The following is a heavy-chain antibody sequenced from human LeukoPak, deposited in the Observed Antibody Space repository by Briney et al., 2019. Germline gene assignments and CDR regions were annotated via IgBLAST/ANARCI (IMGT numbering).Heavy chain of an antibody. J-gene: IGHJ4*02. CDR2: ISGSGGST. Sequence: GGSLRLSCAASGFTFSSYAMSWVRQAPGKGLEWVSAISGSGGSTYYADSVKGRFTISRDNSKNTLYLQMNSLRAEDTAVYYCANIVVVVAATPGRFDYWGQGTLVTVSS. V-gene: IGHV3-23*01. CDR3: ANIVVVVAATPGRFDY. D-gene: IGHD2-15*01. CDR1: GFTFSSYA.